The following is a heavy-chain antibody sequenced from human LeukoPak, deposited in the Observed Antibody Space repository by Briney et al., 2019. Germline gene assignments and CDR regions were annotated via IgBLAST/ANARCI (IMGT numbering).Heavy chain of an antibody. J-gene: IGHJ4*02. D-gene: IGHD3-22*01. Sequence: SETLSLTCAVSGYPISSGYYWGWLRPPPGKGLEWVGSIHHSGSTYYSPSLKSRVTISMDTSKNQFSLKMTSVIAADTAVYYCARDKHYDSSVYFDYWGQGTLVTVSS. V-gene: IGHV4-38-2*02. CDR3: ARDKHYDSSVYFDY. CDR1: GYPISSGYY. CDR2: IHHSGST.